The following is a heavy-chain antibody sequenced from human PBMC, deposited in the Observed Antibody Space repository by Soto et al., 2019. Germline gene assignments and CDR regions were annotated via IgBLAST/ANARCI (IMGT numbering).Heavy chain of an antibody. CDR1: GFTFTGYY. CDR2: INPNSGGA. J-gene: IGHJ4*02. V-gene: IGHV1-2*02. D-gene: IGHD5-18*01. Sequence: ASVKVSCKASGFTFTGYYIHWVRQAPGQGLEWMGWINPNSGGANYAQKFQGRVTMTRDTSISTAYMEVTNVKSDDTAIYYCARDGNFVLRGYSFGFDFWGQGTRVTVSS. CDR3: ARDGNFVLRGYSFGFDF.